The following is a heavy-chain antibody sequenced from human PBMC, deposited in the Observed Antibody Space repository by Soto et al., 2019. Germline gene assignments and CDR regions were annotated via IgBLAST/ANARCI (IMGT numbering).Heavy chain of an antibody. CDR2: ISAYNGNT. D-gene: IGHD2-15*01. V-gene: IGHV1-18*01. J-gene: IGHJ6*02. Sequence: QVQLVQSGAEVKKPGAAVKVSCKASGYSFTSYGISWVRQAPGQGLEWMGWISAYNGNTKNAQKLQGRVTMTTDTSTSTAYMELRSLRSDDTAEYYCARGGYCSGGSCYSTDYYYGMDVWGQGTTVTVSS. CDR3: ARGGYCSGGSCYSTDYYYGMDV. CDR1: GYSFTSYG.